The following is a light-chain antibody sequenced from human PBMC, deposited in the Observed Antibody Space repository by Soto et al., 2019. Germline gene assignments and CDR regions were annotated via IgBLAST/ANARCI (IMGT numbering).Light chain of an antibody. V-gene: IGKV1-5*01. CDR1: QNIVVW. CDR2: DAS. CDR3: HQYYSYRT. J-gene: IGKJ1*01. Sequence: DIQMTQSPSTLSASVGDRVTISCRASQNIVVWLAWYQQKAGKAPNLLIYDASTLESGVPSRFSGSGSGTEFTLTISNLQPDDFATYYCHQYYSYRTFGQGTKVDI.